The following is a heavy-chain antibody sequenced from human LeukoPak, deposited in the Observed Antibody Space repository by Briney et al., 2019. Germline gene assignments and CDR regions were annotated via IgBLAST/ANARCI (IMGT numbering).Heavy chain of an antibody. J-gene: IGHJ6*03. CDR3: ARGLVRRTGTLKFYYMDV. D-gene: IGHD1/OR15-1a*01. CDR1: GFTFSSYA. V-gene: IGHV3-30*04. Sequence: GGSLRLSCAASGFTFSSYAMHWVRQAPGKGLEWVAVISYDGSNKYYADSVKGRFTISRDNSKNTLYLQMNSLRSEDTAVYYCARGLVRRTGTLKFYYMDVWGKGTTVTVSS. CDR2: ISYDGSNK.